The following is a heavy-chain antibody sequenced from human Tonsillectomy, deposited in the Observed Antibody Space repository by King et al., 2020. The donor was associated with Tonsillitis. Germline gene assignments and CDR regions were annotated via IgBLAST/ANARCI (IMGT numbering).Heavy chain of an antibody. J-gene: IGHJ4*02. CDR3: SQNRGPDGDPPSDY. V-gene: IGHV3-23*04. D-gene: IGHD4-17*01. Sequence: DVQLVQSGGGLVQPGGSLRLSCAASGFTFSNYAMSWVRPTPGEGLEWVSVISGSGGSTYYGDSVKGRFTPSRENSKNTLYLQMNSLRAEARAVYYCSQNRGPDGDPPSDYWGQGTPVTVSS. CDR2: ISGSGGST. CDR1: GFTFSNYA.